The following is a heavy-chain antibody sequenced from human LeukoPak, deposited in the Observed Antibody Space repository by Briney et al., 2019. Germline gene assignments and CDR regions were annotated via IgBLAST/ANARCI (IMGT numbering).Heavy chain of an antibody. CDR1: GFTFSDYY. Sequence: PGGSLRLSCAASGFTFSDYYMSWIRQAPGKGLEWVSYISSSGSTIYYADSVKGRFTISRDNAKNSLYLQMNSLRAEDTAVYYCAREKELELHDAFDIWGQGTMVTVSS. V-gene: IGHV3-11*04. CDR2: ISSSGSTI. D-gene: IGHD1-7*01. CDR3: AREKELELHDAFDI. J-gene: IGHJ3*02.